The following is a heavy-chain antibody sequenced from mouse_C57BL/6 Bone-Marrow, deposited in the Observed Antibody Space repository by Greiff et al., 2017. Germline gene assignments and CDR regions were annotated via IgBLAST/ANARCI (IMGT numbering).Heavy chain of an antibody. CDR2: ISYSGST. J-gene: IGHJ1*03. Sequence: EVKLQESGPGMVKPSQSLSLTCTVTGYSITSGYDWHWIRHFPGNKLEWMGYISYSGSTNYNPSLKSRISITHDTSKNHFFLKLNSVTTEDTATYYCARSTTVVAPYWYFDVWGTGTTVTVSS. D-gene: IGHD1-1*01. CDR1: GYSITSGYD. CDR3: ARSTTVVAPYWYFDV. V-gene: IGHV3-1*01.